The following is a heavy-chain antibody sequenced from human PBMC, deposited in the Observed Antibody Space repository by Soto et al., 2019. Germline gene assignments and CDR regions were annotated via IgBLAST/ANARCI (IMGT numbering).Heavy chain of an antibody. CDR1: GDSIGGYY. D-gene: IGHD3-9*01. CDR3: ASEIPIVTGYSMGLDY. Sequence: QVQLEESGPGLVRPSETLSLTCAVSGDSIGGYYWNWIRQPPGKGLEWLAHIYGDGSANYNPSLKSRVAISAVSSKNQVSLALRSVTAADTAVYFCASEIPIVTGYSMGLDYWGQGILVTVSS. J-gene: IGHJ4*02. V-gene: IGHV4-59*01. CDR2: IYGDGSA.